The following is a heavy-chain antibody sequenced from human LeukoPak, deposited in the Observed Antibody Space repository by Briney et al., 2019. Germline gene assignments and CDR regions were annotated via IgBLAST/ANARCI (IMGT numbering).Heavy chain of an antibody. J-gene: IGHJ4*02. V-gene: IGHV4-4*02. Sequence: PSGALSLTCGVSGGSISTTNWWTWVRQPPGEGLEWIGEVHLSGRTHYNPSLESRVTMSVDMSENHISLRLTSVTAADTAVYYCAREGGPYRPLDYSGQGTLVTVSS. CDR1: GGSISTTNW. CDR2: VHLSGRT. CDR3: AREGGPYRPLDY.